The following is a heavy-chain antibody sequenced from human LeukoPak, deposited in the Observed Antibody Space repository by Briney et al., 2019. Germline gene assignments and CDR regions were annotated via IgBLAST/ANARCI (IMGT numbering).Heavy chain of an antibody. CDR2: INPSGGST. V-gene: IGHV1-46*01. CDR3: ARKRLRGRQGFDY. J-gene: IGHJ4*02. Sequence: ASVKVSCKASGYTFTSYYMHWVRQAPGQGLEWMGIINPSGGSTSYAQKFQGRVTMTRDTSTSTVYMGLSGLRSEDTAVYYCARKRLRGRQGFDYWGQGTLVTVSS. D-gene: IGHD6-25*01. CDR1: GYTFTSYY.